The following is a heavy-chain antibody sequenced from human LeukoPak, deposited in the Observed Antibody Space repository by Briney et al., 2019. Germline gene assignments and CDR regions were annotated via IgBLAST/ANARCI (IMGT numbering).Heavy chain of an antibody. D-gene: IGHD4-11*01. CDR1: GFTFSSYA. Sequence: GGSLRLSCSASGFTFSSYAMHWVRQAPGKGLEYVSAISSNGGSTYYADSVKGRFTISRDNSKNTLYLQMNSLRAEDTAVYYCAKGLKGDYRVFDYWGQGTLVTVSS. CDR3: AKGLKGDYRVFDY. J-gene: IGHJ4*02. V-gene: IGHV3-64*04. CDR2: ISSNGGST.